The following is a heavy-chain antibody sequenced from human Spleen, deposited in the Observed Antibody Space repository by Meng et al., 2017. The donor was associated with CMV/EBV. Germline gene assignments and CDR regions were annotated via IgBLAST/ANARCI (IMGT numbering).Heavy chain of an antibody. Sequence: SGYTFNSYGISWVRQAPGQGLEWMGWISGYNGNTNSAQRFQGRVIMTTDTYTTTAYMELRSLTSDDTAVYYCARAPLYGSGNYDHYWGQGTLVTVSS. CDR3: ARAPLYGSGNYDHY. CDR1: GYTFNSYG. D-gene: IGHD3-10*01. J-gene: IGHJ4*02. V-gene: IGHV1-18*04. CDR2: ISGYNGNT.